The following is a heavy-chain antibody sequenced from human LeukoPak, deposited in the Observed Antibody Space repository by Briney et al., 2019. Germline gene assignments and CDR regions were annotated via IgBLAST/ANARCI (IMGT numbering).Heavy chain of an antibody. CDR3: ARGVVRGVPYNWFDP. D-gene: IGHD3-10*01. J-gene: IGHJ5*02. CDR2: MNPNSGNT. CDR1: GYTFTSYD. Sequence: ASVKVSCKASGYTFTSYDINWVRQATGQGLGWMGWMNPNSGNTGYAQKFQGSVTMTRNTSITTAYMELSGLRSEDTAVYYCARGVVRGVPYNWFDPWGQGTLVTVSS. V-gene: IGHV1-8*01.